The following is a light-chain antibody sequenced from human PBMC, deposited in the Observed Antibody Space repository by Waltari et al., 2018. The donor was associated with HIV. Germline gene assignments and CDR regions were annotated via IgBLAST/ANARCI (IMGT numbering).Light chain of an antibody. CDR3: AVWDDSLTGHVV. V-gene: IGLV1-47*01. CDR2: RNN. J-gene: IGLJ2*01. Sequence: QSVLTQPPSASGTPGQRVTISCSGSRSNIGSNFVYWYQQLPGMAPKLLIYRNNQRPSGVPDRFSGSKSGTSASLAISGLQSEDGADYYCAVWDDSLTGHVVFGGGTKLTVL. CDR1: RSNIGSNF.